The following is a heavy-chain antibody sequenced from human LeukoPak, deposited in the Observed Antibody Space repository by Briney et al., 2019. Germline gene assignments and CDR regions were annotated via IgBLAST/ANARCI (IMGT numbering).Heavy chain of an antibody. CDR3: AGLDQAPLDGLSC. D-gene: IGHD2-15*01. CDR1: GFIFSTNW. V-gene: IGHV3-7*01. J-gene: IGHJ4*02. Sequence: PGASLRLSCVASGFIFSTNWMSWVRQAPGKGMEWVAMINPYGGEIHYVDSVKGRFVISRDNADKSIYLQMNSLIAEDTGIYYCAGLDQAPLDGLSCWGQGTLVTVSS. CDR2: INPYGGEI.